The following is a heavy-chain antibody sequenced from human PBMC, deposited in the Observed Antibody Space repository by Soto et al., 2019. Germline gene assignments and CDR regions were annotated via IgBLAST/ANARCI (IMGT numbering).Heavy chain of an antibody. V-gene: IGHV4-4*07. Sequence: PSETLSLTCTVSVDSITTYYWSWIGQPAGKGLEWIGRIDASGNTNYNPSLNSRVTMSIDTSKKQFSLKLTSVTAADTAIYYCARYSNNWFQTEGMDVWGQGTTVTVSS. CDR2: IDASGNT. CDR3: ARYSNNWFQTEGMDV. CDR1: VDSITTYY. J-gene: IGHJ6*02. D-gene: IGHD6-13*01.